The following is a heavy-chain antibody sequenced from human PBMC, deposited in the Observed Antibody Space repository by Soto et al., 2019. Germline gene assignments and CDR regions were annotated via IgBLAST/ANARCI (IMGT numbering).Heavy chain of an antibody. D-gene: IGHD1-26*01. CDR3: AKGLGGSYYRWHFQH. Sequence: EVQLLESGGGLVQPGGSLRLSCAASGFTFSSYAMSWVRQAPGKGLEWVSAISGSGGSTYYADSVKGRFTISRDNSKNTLYLQMNSLRAEGTAVYYCAKGLGGSYYRWHFQHWGQGTLVTVSS. J-gene: IGHJ1*01. CDR2: ISGSGGST. CDR1: GFTFSSYA. V-gene: IGHV3-23*01.